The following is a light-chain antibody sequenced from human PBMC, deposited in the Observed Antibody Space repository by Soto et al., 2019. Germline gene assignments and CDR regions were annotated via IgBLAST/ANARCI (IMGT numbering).Light chain of an antibody. CDR3: QQYNNWPPWT. Sequence: EIVMTQSPATLSVSPGERATLSCRASRSVSSNLAWYQQKPGQAPRLLIYGASTRATGIPARFSGSGSGTEFTLTISSLQSEDFAVYYCQQYNNWPPWTSGQGTKV. J-gene: IGKJ1*01. CDR1: RSVSSN. CDR2: GAS. V-gene: IGKV3-15*01.